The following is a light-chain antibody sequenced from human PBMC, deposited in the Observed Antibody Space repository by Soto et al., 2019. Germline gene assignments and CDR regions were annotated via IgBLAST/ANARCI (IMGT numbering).Light chain of an antibody. V-gene: IGKV1-39*01. CDR1: QSISSD. Sequence: DIQMTQSPFSLSASVADRVTITCRTSQSISSDLNWYQQKAGKAPKLLIYAASSLQSGVPSRFSGSGSGTPFTLTISSLQPEDFATYYCQQIYSIPITFGQGTRLEIK. J-gene: IGKJ5*01. CDR2: AAS. CDR3: QQIYSIPIT.